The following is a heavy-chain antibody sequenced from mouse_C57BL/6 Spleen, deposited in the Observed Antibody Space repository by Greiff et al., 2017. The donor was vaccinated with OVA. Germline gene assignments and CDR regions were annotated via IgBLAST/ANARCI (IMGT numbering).Heavy chain of an antibody. CDR2: IGPGSGST. V-gene: IGHV1-77*01. CDR3: AREGGYEGLFAY. CDR1: GYTFTDYY. J-gene: IGHJ3*01. D-gene: IGHD2-2*01. Sequence: VQLQQSGAELVKPGASVKISCKASGYTFTDYYINWVKQRPGQGLAWIGKIGPGSGSTYYNEKFKGKAPLTADKSSSTAYMQLSSLTSEDSAVYFCAREGGYEGLFAYWGQGTLVTVSA.